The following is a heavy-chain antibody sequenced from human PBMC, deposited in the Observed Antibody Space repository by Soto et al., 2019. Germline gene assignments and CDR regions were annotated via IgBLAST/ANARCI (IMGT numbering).Heavy chain of an antibody. Sequence: QAQLVQSGAEVKKPGASVKVSCKVSGYTLTELSMHWVRQAPGKGLEWMGGFDPEDGETIYAQKFQGRVTMTEDTSTDTAYMELSSLRSEDTAVYYCATDRKRHYDFWSGYFYYFDYWGQGTLVTVSS. J-gene: IGHJ4*02. D-gene: IGHD3-3*01. CDR1: GYTLTELS. CDR2: FDPEDGET. V-gene: IGHV1-24*01. CDR3: ATDRKRHYDFWSGYFYYFDY.